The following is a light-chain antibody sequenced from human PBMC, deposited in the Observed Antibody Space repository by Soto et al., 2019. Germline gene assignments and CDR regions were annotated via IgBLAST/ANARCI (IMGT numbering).Light chain of an antibody. CDR2: EVT. J-gene: IGLJ2*01. Sequence: QSVLTQPPSASGSPGQSVTISCTGTSNDVGGYNYVSWYQQHPGKAPKLIIYEVTKRPSGVPDRFSGSRSGNTASLTVSGLQADDEADYYCSSYAGSNNLGVFGGGTKLTVL. CDR3: SSYAGSNNLGV. CDR1: SNDVGGYNY. V-gene: IGLV2-8*01.